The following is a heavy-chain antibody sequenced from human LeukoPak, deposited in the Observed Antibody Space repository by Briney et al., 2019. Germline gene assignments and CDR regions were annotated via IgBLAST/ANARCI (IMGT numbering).Heavy chain of an antibody. Sequence: GGSLRLSCAASGFTFRTYWMSWVRQAPGKGLEWVASINQGGSETYYVESVKGGFTISRDNAMNSFFLQMNSLRAEDTAVYYCARLIGDRTIYDYWGQGTLVTVSS. CDR3: ARLIGDRTIYDY. D-gene: IGHD6-6*01. CDR1: GFTFRTYW. V-gene: IGHV3-7*01. CDR2: INQGGSET. J-gene: IGHJ4*02.